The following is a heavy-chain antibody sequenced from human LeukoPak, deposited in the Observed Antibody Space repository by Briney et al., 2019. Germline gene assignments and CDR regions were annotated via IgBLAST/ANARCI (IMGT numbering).Heavy chain of an antibody. Sequence: GGSLRLSCAASGFTFSSYAMHGVRQAPGKGLEGVAVISYDGSNKYYADSVKGRFTISRDNSKNTLYLQMNSLRAEDTAVYYCAREYYTVRGVFDYWGQGTLVTVSS. J-gene: IGHJ4*02. V-gene: IGHV3-30*04. CDR2: ISYDGSNK. CDR1: GFTFSSYA. CDR3: AREYYTVRGVFDY. D-gene: IGHD3-10*01.